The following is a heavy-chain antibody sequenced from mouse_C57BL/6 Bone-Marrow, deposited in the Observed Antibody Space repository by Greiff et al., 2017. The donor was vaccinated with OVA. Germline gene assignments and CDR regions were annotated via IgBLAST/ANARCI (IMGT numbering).Heavy chain of an antibody. CDR3: EREDYGSSLGWYFDV. CDR2: IYPGSGST. D-gene: IGHD1-1*01. J-gene: IGHJ1*03. V-gene: IGHV1-55*01. Sequence: QVQLQQPGAELVKPGASVKMSCKASGYTFTSYWITWVKQRPGQGLEWIGDIYPGSGSTNYNEKFKSKATLTVDPSSSTAYMQLSSLTSEDSAVYYCEREDYGSSLGWYFDVWGTGTTVTVSS. CDR1: GYTFTSYW.